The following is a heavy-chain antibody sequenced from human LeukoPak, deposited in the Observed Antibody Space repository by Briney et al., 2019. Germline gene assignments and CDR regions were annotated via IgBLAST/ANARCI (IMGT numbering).Heavy chain of an antibody. CDR2: ISSSSSSI. Sequence: GGSLRLSCAASGFTFSSYSMNWVRQAPGKGLEWVSYISSSSSSIYYADSVKGRFTISRDNAKNSLYRQMNSLRDEDTAVYYCAREYSPDIVVVVAAVVPFDIWGQGTMVTVSS. CDR1: GFTFSSYS. J-gene: IGHJ3*02. D-gene: IGHD2-15*01. V-gene: IGHV3-48*02. CDR3: AREYSPDIVVVVAAVVPFDI.